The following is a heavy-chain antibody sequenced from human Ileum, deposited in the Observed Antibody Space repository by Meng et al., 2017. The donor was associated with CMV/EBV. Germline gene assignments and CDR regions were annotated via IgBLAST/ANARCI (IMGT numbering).Heavy chain of an antibody. V-gene: IGHV4-39*07. CDR1: SSSNYF. D-gene: IGHD3-10*01. CDR2: IYYSGTT. Sequence: SSSNYFWGWIRQPPGKGLEWIGSIYYSGTTNYNPSLKSRVTISVDTSKNQFSLKLSSVTAADTAVYYCAREQANYYGSGWYNWFDPWGQGTLVTVSS. CDR3: AREQANYYGSGWYNWFDP. J-gene: IGHJ5*02.